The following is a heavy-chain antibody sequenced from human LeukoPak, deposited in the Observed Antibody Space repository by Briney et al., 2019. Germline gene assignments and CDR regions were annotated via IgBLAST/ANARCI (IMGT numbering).Heavy chain of an antibody. Sequence: GESLRISCKGSGYSFTSYWISWVRQMPGQGLEWMGRIDPSDSYTNYSPSFQGHVTISADKSISTAYLQWSSLKASDTAMYYCARVRRYGSGSSWFDPWGQGTLVTVSS. D-gene: IGHD3-10*01. J-gene: IGHJ5*02. CDR2: IDPSDSYT. V-gene: IGHV5-10-1*01. CDR1: GYSFTSYW. CDR3: ARVRRYGSGSSWFDP.